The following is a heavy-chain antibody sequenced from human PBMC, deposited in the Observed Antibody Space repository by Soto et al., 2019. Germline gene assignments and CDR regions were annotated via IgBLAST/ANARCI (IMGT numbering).Heavy chain of an antibody. J-gene: IGHJ3*02. V-gene: IGHV5-10-1*01. Sequence: GESLKISCKGSGYSFTSYWISWVRQMPGKGLEWMGRIDPSDSYTNYSPSFQGHVTISADKSISTAYLQWGSLKASDTAMYYCARRPYYYDSSGYLDAFDIWGQGTIVTVSS. CDR2: IDPSDSYT. CDR3: ARRPYYYDSSGYLDAFDI. D-gene: IGHD3-22*01. CDR1: GYSFTSYW.